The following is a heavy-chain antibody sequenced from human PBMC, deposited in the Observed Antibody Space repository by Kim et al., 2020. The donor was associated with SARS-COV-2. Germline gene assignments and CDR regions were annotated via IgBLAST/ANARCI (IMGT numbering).Heavy chain of an antibody. Sequence: SETLSLTCTVSGGSISSGGYYWSWIRQHPGKGLEWIGYIYYSGSTYYNPSLKSRVTISVDTSKNQFSLKLSSVTAADTAVYYCARDNDSSGYFDYWGQGTLVTVSS. V-gene: IGHV4-31*03. J-gene: IGHJ4*02. CDR2: IYYSGST. CDR1: GGSISSGGYY. CDR3: ARDNDSSGYFDY. D-gene: IGHD3-22*01.